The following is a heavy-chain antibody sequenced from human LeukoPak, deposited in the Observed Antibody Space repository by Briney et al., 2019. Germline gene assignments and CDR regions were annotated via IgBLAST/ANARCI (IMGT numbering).Heavy chain of an antibody. Sequence: ASVKVSCKASGYTFTSYGISWVRQAPGQGLEWMGWISAYNGNTNYAQKFQGRVTMTRDTSTSTVYMELSSLRSEDTAVYYCARLIAVAVWGQGTLVTVSS. J-gene: IGHJ4*02. D-gene: IGHD6-19*01. CDR2: ISAYNGNT. CDR3: ARLIAVAV. V-gene: IGHV1-18*01. CDR1: GYTFTSYG.